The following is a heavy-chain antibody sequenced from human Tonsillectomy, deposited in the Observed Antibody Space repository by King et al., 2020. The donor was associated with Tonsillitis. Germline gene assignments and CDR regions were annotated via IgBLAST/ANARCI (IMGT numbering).Heavy chain of an antibody. D-gene: IGHD3-16*01. V-gene: IGHV3-30*18. J-gene: IGHJ2*01. Sequence: GMHWVRQAPGKGLEWVALIAYDARYENYADSVKGRFAISRDNSKNTLYLEMNSLRVEGTAVYYCAKDGIGLSDWCLDLWGRGTLVPVSS. CDR2: IAYDARYE. CDR1: G. CDR3: AKDGIGLSDWCLDL.